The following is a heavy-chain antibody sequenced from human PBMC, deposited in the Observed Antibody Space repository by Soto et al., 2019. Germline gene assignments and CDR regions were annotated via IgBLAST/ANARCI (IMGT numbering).Heavy chain of an antibody. D-gene: IGHD2-8*01. CDR3: ARDPHAGFSHYFEP. Sequence: SETLSLTCTVSVGSVSSGSHYLSWIRQPPGKGLEWIWNIYYSGSTKYNPSLKSRGTISVDRSRNHFSLNLRSVTTADTALYYCARDPHAGFSHYFEPWGQASMVTVSS. V-gene: IGHV4-61*03. CDR1: VGSVSSGSHY. J-gene: IGHJ1*01. CDR2: IYYSGST.